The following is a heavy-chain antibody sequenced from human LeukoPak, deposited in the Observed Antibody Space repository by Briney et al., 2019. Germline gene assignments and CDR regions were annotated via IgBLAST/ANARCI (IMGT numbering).Heavy chain of an antibody. Sequence: QTGGSLRLSCAASGFTLSSYWMSWVRQAPGKGLEWVASIKHDGTETYFVDSVKGRFTISRDTAKNSLYLQMNSLRAEDTAVYYCARDTLSNFDYWGQGTLVTVSS. V-gene: IGHV3-7*01. CDR2: IKHDGTET. D-gene: IGHD2-15*01. CDR3: ARDTLSNFDY. J-gene: IGHJ4*02. CDR1: GFTLSSYW.